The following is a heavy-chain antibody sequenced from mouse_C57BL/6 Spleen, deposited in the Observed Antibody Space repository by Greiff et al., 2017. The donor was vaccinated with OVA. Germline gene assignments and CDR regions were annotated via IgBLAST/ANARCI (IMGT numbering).Heavy chain of an antibody. Sequence: LLESGAELVKPGASVKISCKASGYAFSSYWMNWVKQRPGKGLEWIGQIYPGDGDTNYNGKFKGKATLTADKSSSTAYMQLSSLTSEDSAVYFCARSGGNWFAYWGQGTLVTVSA. CDR1: GYAFSSYW. CDR2: IYPGDGDT. CDR3: ARSGGNWFAY. J-gene: IGHJ3*01. D-gene: IGHD2-1*01. V-gene: IGHV1-80*01.